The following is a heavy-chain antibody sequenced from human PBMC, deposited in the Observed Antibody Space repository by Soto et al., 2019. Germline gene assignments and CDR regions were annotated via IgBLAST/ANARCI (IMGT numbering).Heavy chain of an antibody. CDR3: ARLMDYYGSSGYYIPRPYYFDY. Sequence: PGESLKISCKGSGYSFTSYWIGWVRQMPGKGLEWMGIIYPGDSDTRYSPSFQGQVTISADKSISTAYLQWSSLKASDTAMYYCARLMDYYGSSGYYIPRPYYFDYWGQGTLVTVSS. V-gene: IGHV5-51*01. D-gene: IGHD3-22*01. J-gene: IGHJ4*02. CDR1: GYSFTSYW. CDR2: IYPGDSDT.